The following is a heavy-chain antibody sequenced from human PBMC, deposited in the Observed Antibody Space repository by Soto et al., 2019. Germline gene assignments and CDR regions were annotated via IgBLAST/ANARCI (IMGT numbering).Heavy chain of an antibody. D-gene: IGHD1-7*01. CDR2: ISSTTNYI. J-gene: IGHJ4*02. CDR3: ARDGWNYDY. CDR1: GFTFTRYS. V-gene: IGHV3-21*06. Sequence: PGVSLRLSCAASGFTFTRYSMNWVRQAPGKGLEWVSSISSTTNYIYYGDSMKGRFTISRDNAKNSLYLEMNSLRAEGTAVYYCARDGWNYDYWGQGTLVTVSS.